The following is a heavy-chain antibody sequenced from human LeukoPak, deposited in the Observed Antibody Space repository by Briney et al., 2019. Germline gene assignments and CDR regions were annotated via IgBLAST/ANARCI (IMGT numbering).Heavy chain of an antibody. CDR2: INPNSGGT. V-gene: IGHV1-2*02. CDR3: ARDSGWGNIYYMDV. J-gene: IGHJ6*03. CDR1: GYTFTGYY. Sequence: GASVKVSCKASGYTFTGYYMHWGGQAPGQGLEGMGWINPNSGGTNYAQKFQGRVTMTRDTAISTAYMELSRLRSDDTAVYYCARDSGWGNIYYMDVWGKGTTVTVSS. D-gene: IGHD3-16*01.